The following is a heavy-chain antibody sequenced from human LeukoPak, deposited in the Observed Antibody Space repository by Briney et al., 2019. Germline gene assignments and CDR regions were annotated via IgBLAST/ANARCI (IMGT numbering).Heavy chain of an antibody. J-gene: IGHJ4*02. CDR1: GGSFSGYY. V-gene: IGHV4-34*01. CDR3: ARGSGYSSSWPFDY. CDR2: INHSGST. Sequence: PSETLSLTCAVYGGSFSGYYWSWIRQPPGKGLEWIGEINHSGSTNYNPSLKSRVTISVDTSKNQFSLKLSSVTAADTAVYYCARGSGYSSSWPFDYWGQGTLVTVSS. D-gene: IGHD6-13*01.